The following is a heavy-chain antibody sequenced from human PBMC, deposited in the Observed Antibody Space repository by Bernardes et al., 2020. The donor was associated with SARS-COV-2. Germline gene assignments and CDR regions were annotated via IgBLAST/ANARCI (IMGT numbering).Heavy chain of an antibody. CDR3: AKGLSGYFHFDI. Sequence: GGSLRLSCAASGFTFSSYGMHWVRQAPGKGLEWVAVISYDGSNKYYADSVKGRFTISRDNSKNTLYLQMNSLRAEDTAVYYCAKGLSGYFHFDIWGQGTMVTVSS. V-gene: IGHV3-30*18. J-gene: IGHJ3*02. CDR2: ISYDGSNK. D-gene: IGHD3-3*01. CDR1: GFTFSSYG.